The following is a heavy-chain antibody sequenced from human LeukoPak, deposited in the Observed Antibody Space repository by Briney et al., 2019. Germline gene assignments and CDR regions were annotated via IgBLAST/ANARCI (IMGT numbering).Heavy chain of an antibody. V-gene: IGHV5-51*01. D-gene: IGHD2-15*01. CDR1: GYSINNYW. J-gene: IGHJ5*02. CDR2: IYPADSDI. CDR3: ARQEYCSGGSCYTWFDP. Sequence: GESLQISCQGSGYSINNYWIGWVRQMPGKGLEWMGTIYPADSDIRYSPSFQGRVTISADKSISTAYLQWSSLKASDIAMYYCARQEYCSGGSCYTWFDPWGQGTLVTVSS.